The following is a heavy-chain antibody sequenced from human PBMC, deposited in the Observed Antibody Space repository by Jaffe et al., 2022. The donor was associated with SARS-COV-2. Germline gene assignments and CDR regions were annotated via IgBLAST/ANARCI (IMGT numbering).Heavy chain of an antibody. V-gene: IGHV4-4*02. D-gene: IGHD2-15*01. CDR1: GGSISSSNW. Sequence: QVQLQESGPGLVKPSGTLSLTCAVSGGSISSSNWWSWVRQPPGKGLEWIGEIYHSGSTNYNPSLKSRVTISVDKSKNQFSLKLSSVTAADTAVYYCARDGDDCSGGSCYSADYYYYGMDVWGQGTTVTVSS. J-gene: IGHJ6*02. CDR3: ARDGDDCSGGSCYSADYYYYGMDV. CDR2: IYHSGST.